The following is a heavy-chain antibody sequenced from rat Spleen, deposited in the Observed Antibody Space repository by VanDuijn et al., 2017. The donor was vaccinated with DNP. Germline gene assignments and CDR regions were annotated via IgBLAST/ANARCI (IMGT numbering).Heavy chain of an antibody. J-gene: IGHJ1*01. CDR1: GFTFSDYN. D-gene: IGHD1-1*01. CDR3: SRYYYSGDWYFDF. CDR2: ISTSGGTT. V-gene: IGHV5-25*01. Sequence: EVQLVESGGGLVQPGRSLKLSCAASGFTFSDYNMAWVRQAPTKGLELVASISTSGGTTYYRDSVKGRFTVSRDNAKTTLYLQMDSLRSEDTATYYCSRYYYSGDWYFDFWGPGTMVTVSS.